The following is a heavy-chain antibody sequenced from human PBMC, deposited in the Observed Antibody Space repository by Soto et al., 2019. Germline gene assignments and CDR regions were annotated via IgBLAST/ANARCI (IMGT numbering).Heavy chain of an antibody. CDR3: ARERAGIAVADV. D-gene: IGHD6-19*01. CDR1: GGTFSSYA. J-gene: IGHJ4*02. Sequence: SVKVSFKASGGTFSSYAISWVRQAPGQGLEWMGGIIPIFGTANYAQKFQGRVTITADESTSTAYMELSSLRSEDTAVYYCARERAGIAVADVWGQGTLVTVSS. V-gene: IGHV1-69*13. CDR2: IIPIFGTA.